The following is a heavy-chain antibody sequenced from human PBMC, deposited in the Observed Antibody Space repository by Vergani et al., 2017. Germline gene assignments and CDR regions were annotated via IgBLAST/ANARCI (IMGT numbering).Heavy chain of an antibody. J-gene: IGHJ4*02. Sequence: EVQLLESGGGLVQPGGSLRLSCAASVFTFSSYAMSWVRQAPGKGLDWVSAISGIGGSTYYADYVKGRFTISRDNSKNTLYLQMNSLRAEDTAVYYCAKDGDIVVVVAATHFDYWGQGTLVTVSS. D-gene: IGHD2-15*01. CDR2: ISGIGGST. CDR3: AKDGDIVVVVAATHFDY. CDR1: VFTFSSYA. V-gene: IGHV3-23*01.